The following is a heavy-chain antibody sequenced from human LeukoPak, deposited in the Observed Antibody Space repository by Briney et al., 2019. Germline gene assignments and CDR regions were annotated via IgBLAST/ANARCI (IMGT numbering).Heavy chain of an antibody. D-gene: IGHD6-13*01. J-gene: IGHJ4*02. CDR3: ARGGIVTAGTKWLNY. CDR1: GGSFSGYY. Sequence: SETLSLTCAVYGGSFSGYYWSWIRQPPGKGLEWIGEINHSGSTNYNPSLKSRVTISVDTSKSQFSLKLNSVPAADTAVYFCARGGIVTAGTKWLNYWGQGTLVTVSS. CDR2: INHSGST. V-gene: IGHV4-34*01.